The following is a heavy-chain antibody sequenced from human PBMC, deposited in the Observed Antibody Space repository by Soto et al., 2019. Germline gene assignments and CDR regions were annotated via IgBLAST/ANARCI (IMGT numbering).Heavy chain of an antibody. J-gene: IGHJ4*02. CDR3: ASSVLVTSTMNYYDL. V-gene: IGHV5-51*01. Sequence: GESLKISCQASGYSFSNFWIAWVRQMPGEGLEWLGIIYPDDSDTRYSPSFLGQVTISADKSIKTTYLQWSSLKASDTAIYFCASSVLVTSTMNYYDLWGQGTLVTVSS. D-gene: IGHD2-8*02. CDR1: GYSFSNFW. CDR2: IYPDDSDT.